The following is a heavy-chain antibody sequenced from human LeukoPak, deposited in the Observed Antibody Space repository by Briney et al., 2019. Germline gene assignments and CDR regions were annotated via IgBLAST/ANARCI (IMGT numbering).Heavy chain of an antibody. D-gene: IGHD3-16*01. CDR3: ARGGSASDY. V-gene: IGHV3-74*01. CDR1: GFTFSSYW. CDR2: IHLDGRTT. Sequence: GGSLRLSSAASGFTFSSYWMHWVRQRPGKGLVWVSRIHLDGRTTNYADSVKGRFTISRDNAKNTLSLEMNSLRPEDTAVYYCARGGSASDYWGQGTLVSVSS. J-gene: IGHJ4*02.